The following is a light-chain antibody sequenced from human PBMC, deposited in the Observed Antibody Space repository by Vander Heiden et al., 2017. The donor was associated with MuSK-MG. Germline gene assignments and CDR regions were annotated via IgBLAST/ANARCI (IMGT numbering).Light chain of an antibody. CDR3: QQGDNSPLT. CDR1: QNIGNY. CDR2: AAT. Sequence: DPVSIICRATQNIGNYLNWYQQKGGKAPQLLIYAATRLQSGVPSRFSGSGSGTEFTLSISRLQREDFATYYCQQGDNSPLTFGGGTKVEIK. V-gene: IGKV1-39*01. J-gene: IGKJ4*01.